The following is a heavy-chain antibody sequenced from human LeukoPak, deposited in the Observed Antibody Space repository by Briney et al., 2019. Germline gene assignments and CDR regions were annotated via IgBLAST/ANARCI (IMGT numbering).Heavy chain of an antibody. D-gene: IGHD3-10*01. CDR2: ISAYNGNT. J-gene: IGHJ5*02. CDR1: GYTFTSYG. CDR3: ARDRIYGSGSYYRVENWFDP. V-gene: IGHV1-18*01. Sequence: ASVKVSCKASGYTFTSYGISWVRQAPGQGLEWMGCISAYNGNTNYAQKLQGRVTMTTDTSTSTAYMELRSLRSDDTAVYYCARDRIYGSGSYYRVENWFDPWGQGTLVTVSS.